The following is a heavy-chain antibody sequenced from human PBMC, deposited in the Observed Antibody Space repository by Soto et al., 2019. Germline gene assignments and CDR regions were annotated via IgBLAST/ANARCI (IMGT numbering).Heavy chain of an antibody. CDR1: GFTFSSYS. CDR2: ISSSSSYI. J-gene: IGHJ5*02. V-gene: IGHV3-21*01. Sequence: GGSLRLSCAASGFTFSSYSMSWVRQAPGKGLEWVSSISSSSSYIYYADSVKGRFTISRDNAKNSLYLQMNSLRAEDTAVYYCARELVAKHNLFDPWGQGSLVTVSS. CDR3: ARELVAKHNLFDP. D-gene: IGHD6-6*01.